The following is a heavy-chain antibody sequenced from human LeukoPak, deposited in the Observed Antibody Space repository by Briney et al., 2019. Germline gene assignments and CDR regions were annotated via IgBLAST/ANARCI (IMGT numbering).Heavy chain of an antibody. CDR2: MSSDESTT. D-gene: IGHD3-10*01. Sequence: GGSLRLSCAASGFTLSSYWMHWARQTPGKGLVWVSRMSSDESTTNYADSVRGRFTISRDNAKNALYLQMNNLRAEDTAIYFCARGRGPYGWFDPWGQGTLVTVST. CDR3: ARGRGPYGWFDP. J-gene: IGHJ5*02. CDR1: GFTLSSYW. V-gene: IGHV3-74*01.